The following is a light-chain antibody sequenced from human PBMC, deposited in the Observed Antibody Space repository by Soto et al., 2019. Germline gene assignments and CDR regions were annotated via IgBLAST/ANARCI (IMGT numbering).Light chain of an antibody. V-gene: IGKV1-12*01. CDR2: ATS. CDR1: QGISNW. J-gene: IGKJ2*01. CDR3: QQANSFPYN. Sequence: DIQMTQSPSSVSASVGDRVSITCRASQGISNWLAWYQQKAGKAPKLLIYATSTLQRGVPSRFRGGGSGTEFTLTISSRQPEDVANSYCQQANSFPYNFGQGTTLEIK.